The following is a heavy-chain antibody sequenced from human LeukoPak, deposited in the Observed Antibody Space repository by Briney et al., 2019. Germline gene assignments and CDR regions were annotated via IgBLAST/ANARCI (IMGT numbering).Heavy chain of an antibody. CDR2: INHSGST. J-gene: IGHJ6*02. V-gene: IGHV4-34*01. D-gene: IGHD6-13*01. CDR1: GGSFSGYY. CDR3: ARGPGSSWYSYYYYYGMDV. Sequence: SETLSLTCAVYGGSFSGYYWSWIRQPPGKGLEWIGEINHSGSTNYNPSLKSRVTISVDTSKNQFSLKLSSVTAADTAVYYCARGPGSSWYSYYYYYGMDVWGQGTTVTVSS.